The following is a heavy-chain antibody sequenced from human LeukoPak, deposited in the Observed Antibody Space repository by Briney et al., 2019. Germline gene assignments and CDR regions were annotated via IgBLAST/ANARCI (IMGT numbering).Heavy chain of an antibody. Sequence: SETLSLTCTVSGGSISNYYWSWIRQSPGKGLEWTGHIYYSGSTNYNPSLQSRVTVSMDTSKNQFSLKLSSVTAADTAVYYCEGDNPPNHDIFDYWGQGALVTVSS. V-gene: IGHV4-59*01. CDR3: EGDNPPNHDIFDY. CDR1: GGSISNYY. CDR2: IYYSGST. D-gene: IGHD3-9*01. J-gene: IGHJ4*02.